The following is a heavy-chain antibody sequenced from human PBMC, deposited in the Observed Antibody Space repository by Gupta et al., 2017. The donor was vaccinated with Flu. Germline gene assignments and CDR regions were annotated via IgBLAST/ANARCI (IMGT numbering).Heavy chain of an antibody. J-gene: IGHJ3*01. V-gene: IGHV3-30-3*01. CDR1: GLTFITYA. CDR2: IAYDGGHK. CDR3: ATERWAGGDCGSASCYEDVFEF. D-gene: IGHD2-2*01. Sequence: QVQLVESGGGVVQPGRSVRLSCEASGLTFITYALHWVRQAPGRGLEWVAFIAYDGGHKFYADSVRGRFTISRDNSKKTMYLQMDSLRDDDTAVYYCATERWAGGDCGSASCYEDVFEFWGQGTVVSVSS.